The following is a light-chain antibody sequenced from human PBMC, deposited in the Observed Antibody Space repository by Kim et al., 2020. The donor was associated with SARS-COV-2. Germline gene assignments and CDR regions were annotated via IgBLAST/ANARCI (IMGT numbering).Light chain of an antibody. CDR1: SLRDYS. CDR3: NSRDSNTYAVI. Sequence: SSELTQDPPVSVAMGLTVRITCQGDSLRDYSATWYQQKPGQAPVLVIYGENNRPSGIPDRFSGSTSGNVGSLTITGAQAEDEADYYCNSRDSNTYAVIFGGGTQLTVL. CDR2: GEN. V-gene: IGLV3-19*01. J-gene: IGLJ2*01.